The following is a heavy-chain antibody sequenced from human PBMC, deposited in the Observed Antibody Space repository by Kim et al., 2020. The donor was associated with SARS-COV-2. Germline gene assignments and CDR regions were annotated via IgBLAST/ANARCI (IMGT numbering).Heavy chain of an antibody. J-gene: IGHJ4*02. CDR2: IKQDGSDK. D-gene: IGHD6-19*01. V-gene: IGHV3-7*01. CDR1: GFTFNDHW. Sequence: GGSLRLSCAASGFTFNDHWMTWVRQAPEKGLECVANIKQDGSDKYYAYSLKGRFTISRDNAKNVLYVQLDSLRVEDTAVYHCARGRYTSGWYPDYFDYWGQGTLVTVSS. CDR3: ARGRYTSGWYPDYFDY.